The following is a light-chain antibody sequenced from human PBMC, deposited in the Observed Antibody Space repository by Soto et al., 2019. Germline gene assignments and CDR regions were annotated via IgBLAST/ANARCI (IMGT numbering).Light chain of an antibody. Sequence: QSALTQPASVSGSPGQSITISCTGTSSDVGSYNLVSWYQQHPGKAPKLMIYEVSKRPSGVSNRFSGSKSGNTASLTISGLQAEDEADYYCCSYAGSSTDVVFGGGNKVTVL. CDR2: EVS. CDR1: SSDVGSYNL. V-gene: IGLV2-23*02. CDR3: CSYAGSSTDVV. J-gene: IGLJ2*01.